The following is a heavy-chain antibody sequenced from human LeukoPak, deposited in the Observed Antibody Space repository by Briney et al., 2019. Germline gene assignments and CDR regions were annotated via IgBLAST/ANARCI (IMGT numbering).Heavy chain of an antibody. CDR3: ARHFSGYSGYAVS. D-gene: IGHD5-12*01. J-gene: IGHJ5*02. Sequence: GESLKISCKSSGYSFTSYWIGWVRQMPGKGLEWMGIIYPGDSDTRYSPSFQSQVTISADKSISAAHLQWSSLNASDAGMYYCARHFSGYSGYAVSWGQGALVTVSS. V-gene: IGHV5-51*01. CDR1: GYSFTSYW. CDR2: IYPGDSDT.